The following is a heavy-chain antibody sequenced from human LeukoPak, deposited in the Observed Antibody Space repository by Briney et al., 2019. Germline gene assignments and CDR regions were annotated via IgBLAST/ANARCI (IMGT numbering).Heavy chain of an antibody. J-gene: IGHJ6*03. D-gene: IGHD2-15*01. CDR1: GGSISSSSYY. CDR2: IHYSGST. Sequence: SETLSLTCTVSGGSISSSSYYWGWIRQPPGKGLEWIGSIHYSGSTNYNPSLKSRVTISVDTSKNQFSLKLSSVTAADTAVYYCARGYCSGGSCYSYYYYNYMEVWGKGTTVTVSS. V-gene: IGHV4-39*07. CDR3: ARGYCSGGSCYSYYYYNYMEV.